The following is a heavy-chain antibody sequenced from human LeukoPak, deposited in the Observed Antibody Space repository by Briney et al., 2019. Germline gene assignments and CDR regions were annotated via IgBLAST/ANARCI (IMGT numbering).Heavy chain of an antibody. V-gene: IGHV4-30-2*01. CDR1: GGSISSGGYS. D-gene: IGHD4-17*01. Sequence: SQTLSLTCAVSGGSISSGGYSWSWIRQPPGKGLEWIGYIYHSGSTYYNPSLKSRVTISVGRSKNQFSLKLSSVTAADTAVYYCAREGDYTFDYWGQGTLVTVSS. J-gene: IGHJ4*02. CDR2: IYHSGST. CDR3: AREGDYTFDY.